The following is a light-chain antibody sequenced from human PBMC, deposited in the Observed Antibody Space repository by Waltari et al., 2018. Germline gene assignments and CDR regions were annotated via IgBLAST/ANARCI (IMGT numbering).Light chain of an antibody. V-gene: IGLV4-69*01. Sequence: QLVLTQSPSASDSLGASVKLTCTLSSGHSSNVIAWLQQQPEKGLRYLMKVNRDGSHSKGDKIPDRFSGSSSGTEHYLTISSLQAEDEADYYCQTGGHGTWVFGGGTKLTVL. CDR3: QTGGHGTWV. CDR1: SGHSSNV. J-gene: IGLJ3*02. CDR2: VNRDGSH.